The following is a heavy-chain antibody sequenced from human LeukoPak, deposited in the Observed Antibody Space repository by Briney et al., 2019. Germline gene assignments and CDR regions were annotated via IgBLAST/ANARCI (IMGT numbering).Heavy chain of an antibody. CDR2: IKGDGSDK. CDR1: GIRFSDYW. CDR3: ARDPPVSSYYDILTGYRPTYGMDV. D-gene: IGHD3-9*01. V-gene: IGHV3-7*01. J-gene: IGHJ6*02. Sequence: GGSLRLSCAASGIRFSDYWMNWVRQAPGKGLEWVANIKGDGSDKYYVDSVKGRFTISRDNAKNSLYLQMDSLRAEDTAVYYCARDPPVSSYYDILTGYRPTYGMDVWGQGTTVTVSS.